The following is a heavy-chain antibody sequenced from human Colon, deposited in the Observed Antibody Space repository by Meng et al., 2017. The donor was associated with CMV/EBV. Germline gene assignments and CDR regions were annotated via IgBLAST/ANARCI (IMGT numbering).Heavy chain of an antibody. CDR3: ARGRNGWLLPLDS. CDR2: LNHSGST. V-gene: IGHV4-34*01. CDR1: GGSFNAYY. Sequence: QVQLPQWGAGLLKPSETLALTCAISGGSFNAYYLTWIRQSPGKGLEWIGELNHSGSTNYNPSLKSRVTISIDTSKRHFSLRLTSVTAADTAVYYCARGRNGWLLPLDSWGQGTLVTVSS. J-gene: IGHJ4*02. D-gene: IGHD3-3*01.